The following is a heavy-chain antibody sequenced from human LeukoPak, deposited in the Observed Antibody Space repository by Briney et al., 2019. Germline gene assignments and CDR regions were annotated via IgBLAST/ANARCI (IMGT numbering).Heavy chain of an antibody. CDR1: GGSFSGYY. D-gene: IGHD3-3*01. Sequence: PSETLSLTCAVYGGSFSGYYWSWIRQPPGKGLEWIGEINHSGSTNYNPSLKSRVTISVDTSKNQFSLKLSSVTAADTAVYYCARNSNDFWSGYFLSSSYGMDVWGQGTTVTVSS. V-gene: IGHV4-34*01. J-gene: IGHJ6*02. CDR2: INHSGST. CDR3: ARNSNDFWSGYFLSSSYGMDV.